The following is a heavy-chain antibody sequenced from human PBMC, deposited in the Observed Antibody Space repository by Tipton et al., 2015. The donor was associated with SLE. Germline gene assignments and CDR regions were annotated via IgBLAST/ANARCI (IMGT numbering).Heavy chain of an antibody. CDR3: ARDPKY. CDR2: IYFSGSAYST. CDR1: GDSISTTTSY. Sequence: LRLSCTVSGDSISTTTSYWGWIRQPPGKGLEWIGDIYFSGSAYSTYYNPSLKSRVTISVDTSKNQFSLKLTSVTAADTAVYYCARDPKYWGQGTLVIVSS. V-gene: IGHV4-39*07. J-gene: IGHJ4*02.